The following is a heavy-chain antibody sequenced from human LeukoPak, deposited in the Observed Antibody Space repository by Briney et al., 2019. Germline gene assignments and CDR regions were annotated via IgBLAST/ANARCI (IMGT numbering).Heavy chain of an antibody. CDR3: ARSTSDYYGGNPDFGY. V-gene: IGHV3-21*01. D-gene: IGHD4-23*01. CDR1: GFTCSSYI. Sequence: GGSLRLSCAASGFTCSSYILNWDGQFPGRGRHWVSSISSSSSYIYYADSVKGRFTISRDNAKNSLYLQMNSLRAEDTAVYYCARSTSDYYGGNPDFGYWGQGTLVTVSS. J-gene: IGHJ4*02. CDR2: ISSSSSYI.